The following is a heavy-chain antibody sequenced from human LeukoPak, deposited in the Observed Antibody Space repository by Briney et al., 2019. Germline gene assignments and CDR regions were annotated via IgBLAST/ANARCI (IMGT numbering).Heavy chain of an antibody. CDR3: AKGGSWSCTD. CDR2: IAHHGNNK. V-gene: IGHV3-30*02. CDR1: GFTFSSSA. J-gene: IGHJ4*02. Sequence: GGSLRLSCVASGFTFSSSAMHWVRQGLGKGLEWVAYIAHHGNNKYYADSVKGRFTISRDNSKGSLYLQMNSLRADDTAVYYCAKGGSWSCTDWGQGTLVRVSS. D-gene: IGHD2-8*02.